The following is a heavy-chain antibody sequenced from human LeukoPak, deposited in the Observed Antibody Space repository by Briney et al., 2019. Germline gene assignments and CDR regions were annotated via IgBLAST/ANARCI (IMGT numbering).Heavy chain of an antibody. CDR1: GGSIGSSSFY. J-gene: IGHJ4*02. V-gene: IGHV4-39*07. Sequence: PSETLSLTCTVSGGSIGSSSFYWGWIRQPPGQGLEWIETINYSGETYYNPSLKSRVAISVDSSRNQFSLKLSSVTAADTAVYYCVRLQAVTGNFDYWGQGALVTVSS. CDR3: VRLQAVTGNFDY. CDR2: INYSGET. D-gene: IGHD1-20*01.